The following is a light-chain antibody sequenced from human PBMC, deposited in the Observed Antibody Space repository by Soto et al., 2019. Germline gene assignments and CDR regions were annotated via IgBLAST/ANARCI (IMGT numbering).Light chain of an antibody. Sequence: QAVVTQPPSASGTPGQRVTISCSGSSSNIGTNSVYWYHQLPGTAPKLLIYNNNQRPSGVPDRFSGSRSGTSASLAISGLRSEDESDYYCAAWDDSLGGHVVFGGGTKVTVL. J-gene: IGLJ2*01. CDR3: AAWDDSLGGHVV. CDR2: NNN. V-gene: IGLV1-47*01. CDR1: SSNIGTNS.